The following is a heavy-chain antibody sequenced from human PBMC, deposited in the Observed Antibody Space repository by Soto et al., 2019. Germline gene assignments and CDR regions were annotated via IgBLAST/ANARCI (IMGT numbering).Heavy chain of an antibody. CDR1: GFTFSSYG. V-gene: IGHV3-33*01. J-gene: IGHJ5*02. CDR2: IWYDGSNK. Sequence: GGSLRLSCAASGFTFSSYGMHWVRQAPGKGLEWVAVIWYDGSNKYYADSVKGRFTISRDNSKNTLYLQMNSLRAEDTAVYYCARDRSYCSGGSCPYNWFDPWGQGTLVTVSS. CDR3: ARDRSYCSGGSCPYNWFDP. D-gene: IGHD2-15*01.